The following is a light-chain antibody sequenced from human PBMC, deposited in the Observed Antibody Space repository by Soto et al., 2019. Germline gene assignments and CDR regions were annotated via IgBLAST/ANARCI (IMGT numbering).Light chain of an antibody. CDR1: QDIRHY. Sequence: IQMTQSPSSLSASVGDRVTITCQASQDIRHYLNWYQHKPGEAPKLLIYDASNLETGVPSRFSGSGSGTHFTLTITTLQPEDISTYYCQQYDILPLTFGGGTKVE. CDR3: QQYDILPLT. V-gene: IGKV1-33*01. CDR2: DAS. J-gene: IGKJ4*01.